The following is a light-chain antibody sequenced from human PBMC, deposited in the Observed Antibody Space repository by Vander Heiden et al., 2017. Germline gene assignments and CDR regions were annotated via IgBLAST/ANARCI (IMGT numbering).Light chain of an antibody. CDR2: EVS. CDR1: SSDVGGYDY. Sequence: SALAPPAPVPGSPGKSITTPCPGTSSDVGGYDYVSWYQQHTGKARKLMIYEVSNRHSGVSNRFSGSKAGNTASLTISGLQAEDEADYYCCSYTSSSTRVFGGGTKLTVL. V-gene: IGLV2-14*01. J-gene: IGLJ2*01. CDR3: CSYTSSSTRV.